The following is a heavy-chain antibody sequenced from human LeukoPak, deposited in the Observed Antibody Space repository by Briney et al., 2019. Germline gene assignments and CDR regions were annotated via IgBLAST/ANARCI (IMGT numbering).Heavy chain of an antibody. CDR3: AHRLRYYYGSGPFDY. Sequence: SGPTLVNPTQTLTLTCTFSGFSHSTSGVGVGWIRQPPGKALEWLALIYWNDDKRYSPSLKSRLTITKDTSKNQVVLTMTNMDPVDTATYYCAHRLRYYYGSGPFDYWGQGTLVTVSS. D-gene: IGHD3-10*01. V-gene: IGHV2-5*01. CDR1: GFSHSTSGVG. CDR2: IYWNDDK. J-gene: IGHJ4*02.